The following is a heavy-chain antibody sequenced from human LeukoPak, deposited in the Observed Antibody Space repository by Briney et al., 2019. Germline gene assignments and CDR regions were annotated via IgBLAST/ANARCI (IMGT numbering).Heavy chain of an antibody. J-gene: IGHJ6*04. Sequence: GGSLRLSCAASGFTFSSYSMNWVRQAPGKGLEWVSYISSSSSTIYYADSVKGRFTISRDNAKNSLYLQMNSLRAEDTAVYYCARGGAGTSAWGKGTTVTVSS. D-gene: IGHD1-7*01. CDR3: ARGGAGTSA. CDR2: ISSSSSTI. CDR1: GFTFSSYS. V-gene: IGHV3-48*01.